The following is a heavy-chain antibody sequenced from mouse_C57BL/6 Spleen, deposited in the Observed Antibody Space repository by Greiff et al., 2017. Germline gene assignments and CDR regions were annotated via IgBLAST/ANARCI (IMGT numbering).Heavy chain of an antibody. D-gene: IGHD1-1*01. Sequence: VQLQQSGPELVKPGASVKISCKASGYTFTDYYMNWVKQSPGKSLEWIGDINPNNGGTSYNQKFKGKATLTVDKSSSTAYMGLRSLTSEDSAVCDSANYYPYAVDYWGQGTTVTVSS. CDR3: ANYYPYAVDY. CDR2: INPNNGGT. V-gene: IGHV1-26*01. CDR1: GYTFTDYY. J-gene: IGHJ4*01.